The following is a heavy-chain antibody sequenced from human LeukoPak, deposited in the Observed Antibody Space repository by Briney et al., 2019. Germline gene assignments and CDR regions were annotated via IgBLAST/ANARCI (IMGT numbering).Heavy chain of an antibody. CDR1: GGSISSSSYY. Sequence: PSETLSLTCTVSGGSISSSSYYWGWIRQPPGKGLEWIGSIYYSGSTYYNPSLKSRVTISVDTSKNQFSLKLSSVTAADTAVYYCARRGSSSWYGDGMDVWGQGTTVTVSS. J-gene: IGHJ6*02. CDR3: ARRGSSSWYGDGMDV. D-gene: IGHD6-13*01. V-gene: IGHV4-39*07. CDR2: IYYSGST.